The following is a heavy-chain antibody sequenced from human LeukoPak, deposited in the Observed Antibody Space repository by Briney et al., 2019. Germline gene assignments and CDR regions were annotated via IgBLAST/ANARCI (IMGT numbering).Heavy chain of an antibody. J-gene: IGHJ5*02. CDR3: AKDLFSGYCSSTSCRSP. D-gene: IGHD2-2*01. CDR1: GFTFSNYA. CDR2: ILYDGSNK. Sequence: GGSLRLSCAASGFTFSNYAMHWVRQAPGKGLEWVTFILYDGSNKYYADSVKGRFTISRDNSKNTLYLQMNSLRAEDTAVYYCAKDLFSGYCSSTSCRSPWGQGTLVTVSS. V-gene: IGHV3-30*02.